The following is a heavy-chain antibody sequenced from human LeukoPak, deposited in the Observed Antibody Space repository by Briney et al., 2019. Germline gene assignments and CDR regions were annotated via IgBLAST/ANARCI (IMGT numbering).Heavy chain of an antibody. J-gene: IGHJ5*02. CDR1: GYTFTSYD. Sequence: GASVKVSCKASGYTFTSYDINWVRQATGQGLEWMGWMNPNSGNTGYAQKFQGRVTITRNTSISTAYMELSSLRSEDTAVYYCARGVVTMVRGVNYWFDPWSQGTLVTVSS. CDR2: MNPNSGNT. D-gene: IGHD3-10*01. V-gene: IGHV1-8*03. CDR3: ARGVVTMVRGVNYWFDP.